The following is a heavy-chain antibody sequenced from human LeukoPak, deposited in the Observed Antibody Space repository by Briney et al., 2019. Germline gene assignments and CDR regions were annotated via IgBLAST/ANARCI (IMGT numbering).Heavy chain of an antibody. CDR3: ARGIYDFWSGYRYYFDY. CDR1: GGSFSGYY. V-gene: IGHV4-34*01. CDR2: INHSGST. J-gene: IGHJ4*02. Sequence: SETLSLTCAVYGGSFSGYYWSWIRQPPGKGLVWIGEINHSGSTNYNPSLTSRVTISVATSKNQFSLKLSSVTAADTAVYYCARGIYDFWSGYRYYFDYWGQGTLVTVSS. D-gene: IGHD3-3*01.